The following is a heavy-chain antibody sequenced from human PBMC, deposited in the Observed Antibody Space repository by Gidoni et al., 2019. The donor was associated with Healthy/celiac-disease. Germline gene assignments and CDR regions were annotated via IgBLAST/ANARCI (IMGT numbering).Heavy chain of an antibody. D-gene: IGHD1-20*01. CDR2: LGGSGVSS. V-gene: IGHV3-23*01. Sequence: EVQQLESGGGVVQPGGTLRRSWAASGYTVSSYAMSWVRQAPGKGLEWVPALGGSGVSSSSADSVKGRFTISRDNSKNTLYLPMTSLRAEATAVYYCAQVAYHWNPGVAFDLWGQGTMVTFSS. CDR1: GYTVSSYA. J-gene: IGHJ3*01. CDR3: AQVAYHWNPGVAFDL.